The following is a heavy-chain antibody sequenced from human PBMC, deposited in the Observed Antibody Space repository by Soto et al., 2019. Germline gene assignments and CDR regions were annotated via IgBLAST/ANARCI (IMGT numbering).Heavy chain of an antibody. Sequence: SETLSLTCTVSGGSISSYYWSWIRQPPGKGLEWIGYIYYSGSTNYNPSLKSRVTISVDTSKNQFSLKLSSVTAADTAVYYCAREEGATLYFDYWGQGTLVTGS. CDR3: AREEGATLYFDY. V-gene: IGHV4-59*01. D-gene: IGHD5-12*01. CDR2: IYYSGST. J-gene: IGHJ4*02. CDR1: GGSISSYY.